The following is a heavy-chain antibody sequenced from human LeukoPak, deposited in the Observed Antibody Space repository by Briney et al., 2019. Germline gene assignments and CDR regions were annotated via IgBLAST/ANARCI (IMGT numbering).Heavy chain of an antibody. CDR1: GYTFASYD. D-gene: IGHD5-24*01. CDR3: ARGKARDGYNYPGIFDY. CDR2: MNPNSGNT. Sequence: ASVKVSCKASGYTFASYDINWVRQAPGQGLEWMGWMNPNSGNTGYAQKFQGRVTMTRNASISTAYMELSSLRSEDTAVYYCARGKARDGYNYPGIFDYWGQGTLVTVSS. V-gene: IGHV1-8*01. J-gene: IGHJ4*02.